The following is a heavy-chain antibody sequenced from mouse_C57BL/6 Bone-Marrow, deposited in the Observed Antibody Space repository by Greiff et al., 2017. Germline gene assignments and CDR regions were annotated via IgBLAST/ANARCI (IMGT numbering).Heavy chain of an antibody. J-gene: IGHJ2*01. CDR3: TPLYYYGRALYYCDY. CDR2: IDPENGDT. CDR1: GFNIKDDY. Sequence: EVQRVESGAELVRPGASVKLSCTASGFNIKDDYMHWVKQRPEQGLEWIGWIDPENGDTEYASKFQGKATITADTSSNTAYLQLSSLTSEDTAVYYCTPLYYYGRALYYCDYWGQGTTRTVSS. D-gene: IGHD1-1*01. V-gene: IGHV14-4*01.